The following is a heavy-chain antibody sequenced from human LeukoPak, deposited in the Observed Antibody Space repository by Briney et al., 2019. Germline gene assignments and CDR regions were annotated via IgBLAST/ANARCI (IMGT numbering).Heavy chain of an antibody. CDR3: AKGPIAVAGFFDY. CDR2: ISYDGSNK. V-gene: IGHV3-30*18. J-gene: IGHJ4*02. Sequence: GRSLRLSCAASGVTFSSYGIHWVRQAPGQGLEWVAVISYDGSNKYYADSVKGRFTISRDNSKNTLYLQMNSLRAEDTAVYYCAKGPIAVAGFFDYWGQGTLVTVSS. D-gene: IGHD6-19*01. CDR1: GVTFSSYG.